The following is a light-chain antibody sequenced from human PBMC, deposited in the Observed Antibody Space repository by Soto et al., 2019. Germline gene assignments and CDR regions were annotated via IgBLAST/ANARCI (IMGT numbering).Light chain of an antibody. CDR1: SSNIGNNY. Sequence: QSVLTQPPSVSAAPGQKVTISCSGSSSNIGNNYVSWYQQLPGTTPKIIIYDNNTRPSGIPDRFSGSKSGTSATLGITGLQTGDEGDYYCGTWDRSLSAVIFGGGTKLTVL. CDR3: GTWDRSLSAVI. V-gene: IGLV1-51*01. J-gene: IGLJ2*01. CDR2: DNN.